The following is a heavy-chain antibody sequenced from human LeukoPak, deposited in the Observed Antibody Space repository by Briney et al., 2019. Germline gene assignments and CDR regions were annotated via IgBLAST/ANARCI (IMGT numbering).Heavy chain of an antibody. CDR2: INPNSGGT. D-gene: IGHD5-12*01. V-gene: IGHV1-2*02. CDR3: ARDNGPRYSGYDRRGAFDI. CDR1: GYTFTSYY. J-gene: IGHJ3*02. Sequence: VASVKVSCKASGYTFTSYYMHWVRQAPGHGLEWMGWINPNSGGTNYAQKFQGRVTMTRDTSISTAYMELSRLRSDDTAVYYCARDNGPRYSGYDRRGAFDIWGQGTMVTVSS.